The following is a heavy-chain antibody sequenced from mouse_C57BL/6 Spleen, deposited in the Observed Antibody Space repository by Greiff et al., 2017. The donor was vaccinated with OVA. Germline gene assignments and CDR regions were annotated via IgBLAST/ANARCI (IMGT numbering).Heavy chain of an antibody. J-gene: IGHJ4*01. CDR3: ARGGSNYLRAMDY. CDR2: INPNNGGT. Sequence: EVQLQQSGPELVKPGASVKISCKASGYTFTDYYMNWVKQSHGKSLEWIGDINPNNGGTSYNQKFKGKATLTVDKSSSTAYMELRSLTSEDSAVYYCARGGSNYLRAMDYWGQGTSVTVSS. V-gene: IGHV1-26*01. CDR1: GYTFTDYY. D-gene: IGHD2-5*01.